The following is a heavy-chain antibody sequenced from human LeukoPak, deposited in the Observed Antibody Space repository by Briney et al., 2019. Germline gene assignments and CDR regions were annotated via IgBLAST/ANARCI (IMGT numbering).Heavy chain of an antibody. CDR2: INHSGST. J-gene: IGHJ4*02. V-gene: IGHV4-34*01. CDR3: ARRYSSSWYRTGPFDY. CDR1: GGSFSGYY. Sequence: PSETLSLTCAVHGGSFSGYYWSWIRQPPGKGLEWIGEINHSGSTNYNPSLKSRVTISVDTSKNQFSLKLSSVTAADTAVYYCARRYSSSWYRTGPFDYWGQGTLVTVSS. D-gene: IGHD6-13*01.